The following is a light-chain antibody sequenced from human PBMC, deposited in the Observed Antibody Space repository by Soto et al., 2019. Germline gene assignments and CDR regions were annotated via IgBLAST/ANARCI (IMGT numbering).Light chain of an antibody. J-gene: IGLJ2*01. Sequence: QSVLTQPPSASGTPGQRVTISCSGSSSNIGRNTVNWYQQLPGTAPKLLIYGNNQRPSGVPARISGSKSGTSASLAISGRQSEDEADYYCAAWDDSLNGHVVFGGGTKLTVL. CDR2: GNN. CDR1: SSNIGRNT. V-gene: IGLV1-44*01. CDR3: AAWDDSLNGHVV.